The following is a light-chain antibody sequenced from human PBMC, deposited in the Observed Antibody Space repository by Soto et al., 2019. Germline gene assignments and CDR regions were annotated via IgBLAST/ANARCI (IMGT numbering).Light chain of an antibody. J-gene: IGLJ1*01. CDR2: EVS. V-gene: IGLV2-8*01. CDR3: SSYAGSNNLYV. Sequence: HSVLTQPPSASGSPGQSVTISCTGTSSDIGVYNYVSWYQQHPGKAPKLMLYEVSKRPSGVPDRFSGSKSGNTASLTVSGLQAEDEADYYCSSYAGSNNLYVFGTGTKVTVL. CDR1: SSDIGVYNY.